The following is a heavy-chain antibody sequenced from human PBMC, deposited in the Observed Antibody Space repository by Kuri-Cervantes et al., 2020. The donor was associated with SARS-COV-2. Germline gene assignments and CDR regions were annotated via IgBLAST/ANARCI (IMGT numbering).Heavy chain of an antibody. CDR1: GYTVSSYG. CDR2: IRVSNGNT. V-gene: IGHV1-18*04. CDR3: ARSYYGRYSGGFDI. D-gene: IGHD1-26*01. J-gene: IGHJ3*02. Sequence: ASVKVSCKGYGYTVSSYGIAWVRQAPGQGLEWMAWIRVSNGNTNSAQKFQARVAMTTDTSTNTVFMELRSLRSDDTAVYYCARSYYGRYSGGFDIWGQGTLVTVSS.